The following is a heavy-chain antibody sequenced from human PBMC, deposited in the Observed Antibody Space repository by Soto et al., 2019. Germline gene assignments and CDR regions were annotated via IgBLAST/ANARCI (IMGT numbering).Heavy chain of an antibody. CDR2: INPNSGGT. D-gene: IGHD1-26*01. CDR3: AREMVGATNYYYYGMDV. V-gene: IGHV1-2*02. Sequence: SVEVSCKCSGYTFTGYYIHWVRQAPGQGLEWMGWINPNSGGTNYAQKFQGRVTMTRDTSISTAYMELSRLRSDDTAVYYCAREMVGATNYYYYGMDVWGQGTTVTVSS. CDR1: GYTFTGYY. J-gene: IGHJ6*02.